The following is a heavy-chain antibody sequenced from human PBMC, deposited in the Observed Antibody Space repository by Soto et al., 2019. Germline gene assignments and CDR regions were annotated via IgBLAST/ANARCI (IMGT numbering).Heavy chain of an antibody. V-gene: IGHV3-30*18. CDR3: AKDTTGTTSYYYYGMDV. D-gene: IGHD1-1*01. J-gene: IGHJ6*02. Sequence: GGSLRLSCAASGFTFSSYGMHWVRQAPGKGLEWVAVISYDGSNKYYADSVKGRFTISRDNSKNTLCLQMNSLRAEDTAVYYCAKDTTGTTSYYYYGMDVWGQGTTVTVSS. CDR2: ISYDGSNK. CDR1: GFTFSSYG.